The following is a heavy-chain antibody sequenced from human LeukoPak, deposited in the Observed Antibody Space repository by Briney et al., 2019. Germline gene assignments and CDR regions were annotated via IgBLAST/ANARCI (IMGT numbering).Heavy chain of an antibody. V-gene: IGHV4-59*12. CDR1: GGSISSDY. Sequence: SETLSLTCIVSGGSISSDYWSWIRQPPGKGLEWIGYIYYSGSTDYNPSLKSRVTISIDTSKNQFSLKLSSVTAADTAVYYCAREKKNYYYYYMDVWGKGTTVTVSS. CDR2: IYYSGST. CDR3: AREKKNYYYYYMDV. J-gene: IGHJ6*03.